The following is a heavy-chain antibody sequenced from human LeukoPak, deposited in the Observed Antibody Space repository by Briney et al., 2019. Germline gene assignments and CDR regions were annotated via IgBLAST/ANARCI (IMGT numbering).Heavy chain of an antibody. D-gene: IGHD3-10*01. V-gene: IGHV4-61*09. Sequence: SETLSLTCTVSGGSISSNSYYWAWIRQPAGKGLEWIGHIYTSGTTHYNPSLKNRVTISLDTSKSQFSLQLNSVTAADTAVYYCARAEGSGSGAYTLDYWGQGILVTVSS. CDR1: GGSISSNSYY. CDR3: ARAEGSGSGAYTLDY. CDR2: IYTSGTT. J-gene: IGHJ4*02.